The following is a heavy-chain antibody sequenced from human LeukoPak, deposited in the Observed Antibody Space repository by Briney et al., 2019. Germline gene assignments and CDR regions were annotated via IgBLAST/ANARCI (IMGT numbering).Heavy chain of an antibody. CDR1: EGTXRDLA. CDR3: ARVPRSNVAQYFGP. CDR2: IIPIVDIT. D-gene: IGHD4-11*01. J-gene: IGHJ5*02. Sequence: ASVKVSCKTSEGTXRDLAIGWLRQAPGQGLEYMGRIIPIVDITEYAHNFQGRVSMTADKSTGTAYMELLSLTYEDTAVYYCARVPRSNVAQYFGPWGQGTLVTVSS. V-gene: IGHV1-69*04.